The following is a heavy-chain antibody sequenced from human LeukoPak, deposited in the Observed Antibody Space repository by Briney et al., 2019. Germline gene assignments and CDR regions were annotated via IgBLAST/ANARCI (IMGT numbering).Heavy chain of an antibody. J-gene: IGHJ3*02. CDR1: GFTLSDHY. Sequence: PGGSLRLSCAASGFTLSDHYIDWVRQAPGKGLEWVGRSGNKADSYTTEYAASVNGRFTISRDGSKNSLYLQMNSLKSEDTAVYYCSRGYSGVSVYAFDIWGPGTMVTLSS. V-gene: IGHV3-72*01. CDR2: SGNKADSYTT. CDR3: SRGYSGVSVYAFDI. D-gene: IGHD5-12*01.